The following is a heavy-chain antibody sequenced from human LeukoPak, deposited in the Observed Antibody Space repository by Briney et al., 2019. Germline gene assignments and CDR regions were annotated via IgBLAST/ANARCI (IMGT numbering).Heavy chain of an antibody. CDR1: GGSISSSNW. CDR2: IYHSGST. J-gene: IGHJ3*02. D-gene: IGHD1-26*01. V-gene: IGHV4-4*02. CDR3: ASRPRIVGAKNAFDI. Sequence: SETLSLTCTVSGGSISSSNWGSWVRQPPGKGLGWIGEIYHSGSTNYNPSLKSRVTISVDKSKNQFSLKLSSVTAADTAVYYCASRPRIVGAKNAFDIWGQGTMVTVSS.